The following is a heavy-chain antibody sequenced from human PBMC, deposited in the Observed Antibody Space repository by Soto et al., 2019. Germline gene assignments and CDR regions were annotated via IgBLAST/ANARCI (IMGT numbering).Heavy chain of an antibody. V-gene: IGHV1-18*01. D-gene: IGHD6-13*01. CDR2: ISAYNGNT. CDR3: ARGYLKYSSSWYSYYYMDV. J-gene: IGHJ6*03. Sequence: ASVKVSCKASGYTFTSYGISWGRQAPGQGLEWMGWISAYNGNTNYAQKLQGRVTMTTDTSTSTAYMELRSLRSDDTAVYYCARGYLKYSSSWYSYYYMDVWGKGTTVTVSS. CDR1: GYTFTSYG.